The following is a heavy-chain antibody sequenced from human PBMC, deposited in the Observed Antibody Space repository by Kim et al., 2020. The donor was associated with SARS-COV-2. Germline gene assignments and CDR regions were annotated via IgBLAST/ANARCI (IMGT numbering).Heavy chain of an antibody. CDR3: ARAYYDILTGHALYGMDV. D-gene: IGHD3-9*01. Sequence: GGSLRLSCAASGFTFSSYDMHWVRQATGKGLEWVSAIGTAGDTYYPGSVKGRFTISRENAKNSLYLQMNSLRAGDTAVYYCARAYYDILTGHALYGMDVWGQGTTVTVSS. CDR1: GFTFSSYD. V-gene: IGHV3-13*01. CDR2: IGTAGDT. J-gene: IGHJ6*02.